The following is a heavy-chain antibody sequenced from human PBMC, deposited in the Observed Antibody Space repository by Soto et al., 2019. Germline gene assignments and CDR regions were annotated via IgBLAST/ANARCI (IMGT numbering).Heavy chain of an antibody. V-gene: IGHV3-23*01. D-gene: IGHD1-1*01. J-gene: IGHJ4*02. CDR1: GFTFSSYA. CDR3: AKETEMERYAGPLFDY. CDR2: ISGSGGST. Sequence: GGSLRLSCAASGFTFSSYAMSWVRQAPGKGLEWVSAISGSGGSTYYADSVKGRFTISRDNSKNTLYLQMNSLRAEDTAVYYCAKETEMERYAGPLFDYWGQGTLVTVSS.